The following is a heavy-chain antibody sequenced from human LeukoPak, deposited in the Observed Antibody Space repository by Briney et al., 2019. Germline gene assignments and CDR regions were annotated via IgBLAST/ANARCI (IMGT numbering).Heavy chain of an antibody. D-gene: IGHD1-14*01. CDR2: IYSGGST. J-gene: IGHJ3*02. Sequence: GGSLRLSCAASELTVRSNYMSWVRQAPGKGVEGVSSIYSGGSTYYADSVKGRFTISRDNSKNMVYLQMNSLRAEDMAVYFCARVRLDRSERNLDAFENWGQGTMVTVSS. CDR3: ARVRLDRSERNLDAFEN. V-gene: IGHV3-53*01. CDR1: ELTVRSNY.